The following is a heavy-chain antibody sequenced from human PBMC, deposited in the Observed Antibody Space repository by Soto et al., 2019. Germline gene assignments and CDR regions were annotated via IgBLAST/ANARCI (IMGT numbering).Heavy chain of an antibody. Sequence: ASVKVSCKASGYTFTSYYMHWVRQAPGQGLEWMGIINPSGGSTSYAQKFQGRVTMTRDTSTSTVYMELSSLRSEDTAVYYCAREGGSGFRWFGELFLPANYYYGMDVWGQGTTVTVSS. J-gene: IGHJ6*02. V-gene: IGHV1-46*01. D-gene: IGHD3-10*01. CDR2: INPSGGST. CDR1: GYTFTSYY. CDR3: AREGGSGFRWFGELFLPANYYYGMDV.